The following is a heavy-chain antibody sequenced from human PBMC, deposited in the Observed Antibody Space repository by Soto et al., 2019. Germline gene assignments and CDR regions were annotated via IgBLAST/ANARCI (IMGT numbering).Heavy chain of an antibody. CDR2: ISYDGSNK. V-gene: IGHV3-30-3*01. J-gene: IGHJ4*02. CDR3: ARRPTPYYFDY. CDR1: GFTFSNYA. Sequence: QVQLVESGGGVVQPGRSLRLSCAASGFTFSNYAMHWVRQAPGKGLEWVSVISYDGSNKYYADSVKGRFTISRDNSQNTLYLPVNSPTAEDTADYYCARRPTPYYFDYWGQGTLVTVSS.